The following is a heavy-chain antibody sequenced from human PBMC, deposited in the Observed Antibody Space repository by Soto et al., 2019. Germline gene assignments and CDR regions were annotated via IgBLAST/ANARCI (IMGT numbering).Heavy chain of an antibody. J-gene: IGHJ4*02. D-gene: IGHD2-15*01. CDR1: GFSLNTFGVG. CDR2: IYWNDDK. CDR3: VHRVLAGQQIDY. V-gene: IGHV2-5*01. Sequence: QITLRESGPTLVKPTETLTLTCTFSGFSLNTFGVGVGWIRQPPGKALEWLAFIYWNDDKRYSSFLNNRLPITSDTSKNQVVLAVTDMDPVETGTYCCVHRVLAGQQIDYWGQGTLVTVSS.